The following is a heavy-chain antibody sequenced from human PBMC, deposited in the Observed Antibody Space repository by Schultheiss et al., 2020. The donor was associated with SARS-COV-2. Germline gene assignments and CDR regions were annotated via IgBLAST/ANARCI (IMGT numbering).Heavy chain of an antibody. CDR2: ISSSGSTI. Sequence: GESLKISCAASGFTFSSYSMNWVRQAPGKGLEWVSYISSSGSTIYYADSVKGRFTISRDNAKKSLYLQMNSLRAEDTAVYYCARGKTVFDYWGQGTLVTVSS. CDR1: GFTFSSYS. CDR3: ARGKTVFDY. D-gene: IGHD1-14*01. J-gene: IGHJ4*02. V-gene: IGHV3-48*04.